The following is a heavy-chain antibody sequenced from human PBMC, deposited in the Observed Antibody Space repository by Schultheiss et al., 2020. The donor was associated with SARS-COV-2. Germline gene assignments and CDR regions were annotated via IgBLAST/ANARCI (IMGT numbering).Heavy chain of an antibody. Sequence: SQTLSLTCAVYGGSFSGYYWSWIRQPPGKGLEWIGRIYTSGSTNYNPSLKSRVTMSVDTSKNQFSLKLSSVTAADTAVYYCARESRDTFGGVIAPTYGYWGQGTLVTVSS. CDR2: IYTSGST. CDR1: GGSFSGYY. J-gene: IGHJ4*02. CDR3: ARESRDTFGGVIAPTYGY. V-gene: IGHV4-59*10. D-gene: IGHD3-16*02.